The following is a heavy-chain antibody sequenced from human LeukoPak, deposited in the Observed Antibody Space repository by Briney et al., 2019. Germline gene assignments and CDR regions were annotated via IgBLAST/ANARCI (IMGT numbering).Heavy chain of an antibody. J-gene: IGHJ4*02. Sequence: ASVKVSCKASGYTFTGYYMHWVRQAPGQGLEWMGWINPNSGGTNYAQKFQGRVTMTRDTSISTAYMELSRLRSDDTAVYYCARAAINSGYYSGWGQGTLVTVSS. CDR2: INPNSGGT. CDR3: ARAAINSGYYSG. V-gene: IGHV1-2*02. CDR1: GYTFTGYY. D-gene: IGHD3-22*01.